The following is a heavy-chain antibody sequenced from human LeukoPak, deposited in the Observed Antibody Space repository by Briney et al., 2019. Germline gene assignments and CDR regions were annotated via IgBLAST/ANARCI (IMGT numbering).Heavy chain of an antibody. Sequence: GGSLRLSCAASGFTFSSYSMNWVRQAPGRGLEWVSYISSGSSTIYYADSVKGRFTISRDNAKNSLYLQMNSLRAEDTAVYYCARARNEDYWGQGTLVTVSS. CDR2: ISSGSSTI. V-gene: IGHV3-48*01. D-gene: IGHD1-1*01. J-gene: IGHJ4*02. CDR3: ARARNEDY. CDR1: GFTFSSYS.